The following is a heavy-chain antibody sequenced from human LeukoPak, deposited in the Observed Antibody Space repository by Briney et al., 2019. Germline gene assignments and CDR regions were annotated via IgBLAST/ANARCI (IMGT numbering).Heavy chain of an antibody. V-gene: IGHV3-23*01. J-gene: IGHJ4*02. CDR2: ITCTGGTT. D-gene: IGHD2-15*01. Sequence: GGSLRLSCVGSGFTFSSCAMIWVRQTPGKGLEWVSVITCTGGTTYDADSVKGRFTISRDNSKNTLYLQMNSLRAEDTAVYYCVKSPLNLGYCSGGSCHYFDYWGQGTLVTVSS. CDR1: GFTFSSCA. CDR3: VKSPLNLGYCSGGSCHYFDY.